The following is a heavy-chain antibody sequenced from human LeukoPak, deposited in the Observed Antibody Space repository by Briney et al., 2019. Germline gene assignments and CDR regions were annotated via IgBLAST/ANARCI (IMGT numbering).Heavy chain of an antibody. CDR2: IHYSGST. CDR1: GGSISSGGYY. V-gene: IGHV4-31*03. D-gene: IGHD4-23*01. J-gene: IGHJ4*02. CDR3: AREPISGGNSVS. Sequence: PSQTLSLTCTVSGGSISSGGYYWSWIRQHPGKGLEWIGYIHYSGSTYYNPSLKSRVTISVDTSKNQFSLKLSSVTAADTAVYYCAREPISGGNSVSWGQGTLVTVSS.